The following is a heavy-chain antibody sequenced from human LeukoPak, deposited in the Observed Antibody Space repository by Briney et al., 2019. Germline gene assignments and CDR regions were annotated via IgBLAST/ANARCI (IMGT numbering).Heavy chain of an antibody. J-gene: IGHJ5*02. D-gene: IGHD1-1*01. Sequence: PSETLSLTCTVSGGSISGYYWSWVRQPPGKGLEWIGYIYDSGTTNYNPSLKGRVTISEDTSKNQFSLKLTSVTAADTAVYYCAKKVESKWFDPWGQGTLVTVSS. V-gene: IGHV4-59*01. CDR2: IYDSGTT. CDR3: AKKVESKWFDP. CDR1: GGSISGYY.